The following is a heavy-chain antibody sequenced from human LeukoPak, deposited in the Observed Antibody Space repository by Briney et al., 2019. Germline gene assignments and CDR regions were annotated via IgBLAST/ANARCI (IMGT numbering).Heavy chain of an antibody. CDR3: ARGEQYGSGTVQFDY. D-gene: IGHD3-10*01. V-gene: IGHV4-4*02. Sequence: SETLSLTCSVSGGSISSSNWWSWVRQPPGEGLEWIGEIYHSGSTNYNPTLKSRVTMSVDKSRNQFSLSLTSVTAADTAVYYCARGEQYGSGTVQFDYWGQGTLVTVSS. CDR1: GGSISSSNW. J-gene: IGHJ4*02. CDR2: IYHSGST.